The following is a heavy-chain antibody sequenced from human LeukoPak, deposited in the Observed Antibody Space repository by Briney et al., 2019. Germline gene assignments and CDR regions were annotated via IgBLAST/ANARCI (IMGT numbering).Heavy chain of an antibody. CDR2: INHSGST. D-gene: IGHD6-19*01. V-gene: IGHV4-34*01. CDR3: ARGLKDSSGWWGWFDP. CDR1: GDSFSDYY. J-gene: IGHJ5*02. Sequence: PSETLSLTCAVYGDSFSDYYWSWIRQPPGKGLEWIGEINHSGSTSYNPSLKSRVIISVDTSKNQFSLKVTSVTATDTAVYYCARGLKDSSGWWGWFDPWGQGTLVTVSS.